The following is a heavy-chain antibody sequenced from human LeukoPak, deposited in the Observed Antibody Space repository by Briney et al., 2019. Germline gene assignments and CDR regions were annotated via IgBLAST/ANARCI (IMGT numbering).Heavy chain of an antibody. D-gene: IGHD3-22*01. CDR3: AKQRITMIVVVTPVDY. J-gene: IGHJ4*02. CDR1: GFTFSSYA. V-gene: IGHV3-30-3*01. Sequence: GGSLRLSCAASGFTFSSYAMHWVRQAPGKGLEWVAVKSYDGSNKYYADSVKGRFTISRDNSKNTLYLQMNSLRAEDTAVYYCAKQRITMIVVVTPVDYWGQGTLVTVSS. CDR2: KSYDGSNK.